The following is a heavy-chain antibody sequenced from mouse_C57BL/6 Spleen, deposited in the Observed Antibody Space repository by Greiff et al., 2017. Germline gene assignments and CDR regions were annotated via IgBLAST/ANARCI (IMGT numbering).Heavy chain of an antibody. CDR1: GYAFSSYW. CDR2: IYPGDGDT. Sequence: QVQLQQSGAELVKPGASVKISCKASGYAFSSYWMNWVKQRPGKGLEWIGKIYPGDGDTNYNGKFKGKATLTADKTSSTAYMQLSSLTSEDSAVYFCATITSVYARDYWGQGTSATVSS. J-gene: IGHJ4*01. V-gene: IGHV1-80*01. CDR3: ATITSVYARDY. D-gene: IGHD1-1*01.